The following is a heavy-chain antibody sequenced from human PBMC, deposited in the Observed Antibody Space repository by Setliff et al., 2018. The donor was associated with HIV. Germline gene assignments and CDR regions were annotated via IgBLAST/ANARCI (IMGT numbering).Heavy chain of an antibody. Sequence: PGESLRLSCAASGFTFDDYGMSWVRQAPGKGLEWVSGINWNGGSTGYADSVKGRFTFSRDNGKNSLYLQMNSLRAEDTALYFCAKDGHRRSDYSNYDDYRGQGTLVTVSS. CDR3: AKDGHRRSDYSNYDDY. D-gene: IGHD4-4*01. CDR1: GFTFDDYG. V-gene: IGHV3-20*04. CDR2: INWNGGST. J-gene: IGHJ4*02.